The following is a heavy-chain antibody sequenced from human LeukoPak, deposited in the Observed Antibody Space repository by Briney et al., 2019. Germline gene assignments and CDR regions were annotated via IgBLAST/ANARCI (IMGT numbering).Heavy chain of an antibody. CDR3: ARRTLDFWSGSYYYYMDV. Sequence: SETLSLTCTVSGGSISSGSYYWSWIRQPAGKGLEWIGRIYTSGSTNYNPSLKSRVTISVDTSKNQFSLKLSSVTAADTAVYYCARRTLDFWSGSYYYYMDVWGKGTTVTVSS. CDR2: IYTSGST. CDR1: GGSISSGSYY. J-gene: IGHJ6*03. V-gene: IGHV4-61*02. D-gene: IGHD3-3*01.